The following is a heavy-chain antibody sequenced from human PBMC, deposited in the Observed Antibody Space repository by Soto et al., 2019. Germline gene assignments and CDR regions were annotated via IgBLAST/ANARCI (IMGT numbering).Heavy chain of an antibody. Sequence: ASVKVSCKASGGTFSSYAISWVRQAPGQGLEWMGGIIPIFGTANYAQKFQGRVTITADESTSTAYMELSSLRSEDTAVYYCARLTPDSGSYYFLYYFDYWGQGTLVTVSS. CDR1: GGTFSSYA. D-gene: IGHD1-26*01. J-gene: IGHJ4*02. CDR3: ARLTPDSGSYYFLYYFDY. CDR2: IIPIFGTA. V-gene: IGHV1-69*13.